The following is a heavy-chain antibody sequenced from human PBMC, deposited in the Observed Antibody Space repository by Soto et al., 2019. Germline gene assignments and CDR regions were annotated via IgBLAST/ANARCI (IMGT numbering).Heavy chain of an antibody. Sequence: PSETLSLTCTVSGGSISSYYWSWIRQPPGKGLEWIGYIYYSGSTNYNPSLKSRITISVDTSKNQFSLKLNSVTAADTAVFFCARLYSNSPLWYYYYMDVWGKGTTVTV. CDR3: ARLYSNSPLWYYYYMDV. J-gene: IGHJ6*03. D-gene: IGHD4-4*01. V-gene: IGHV4-59*01. CDR2: IYYSGST. CDR1: GGSISSYY.